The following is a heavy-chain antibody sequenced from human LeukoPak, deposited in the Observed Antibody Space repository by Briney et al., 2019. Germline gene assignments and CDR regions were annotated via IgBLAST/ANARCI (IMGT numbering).Heavy chain of an antibody. Sequence: GGSLRLSCAASGFTFSDYYMSWIRQAPGKGLEWLSYIISTGGTIYYADSVKGRFTISRDNAKYSLYLQMNSLRAEDTAVYYCAGYSSGWFGAFHIWGQGTMVTVSS. CDR1: GFTFSDYY. CDR3: AGYSSGWFGAFHI. D-gene: IGHD6-19*01. CDR2: IISTGGTI. V-gene: IGHV3-11*04. J-gene: IGHJ3*02.